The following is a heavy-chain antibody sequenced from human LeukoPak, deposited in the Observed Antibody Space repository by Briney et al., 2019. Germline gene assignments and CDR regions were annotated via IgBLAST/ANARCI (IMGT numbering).Heavy chain of an antibody. D-gene: IGHD3-3*01. CDR3: ATGGPGFLEWLPLDN. CDR1: VFTLSSYP. CDR2: ISNGGGST. V-gene: IGHV3-23*01. Sequence: GALRLSCAASVFTLSSYPVTWVRQAPGKGLEWVSAISNGGGSTNYADSVKGRFTISRDNPMNTVFLQMNSLRAEDTAVYYCATGGPGFLEWLPLDNWGQGTLACVSS. J-gene: IGHJ4*02.